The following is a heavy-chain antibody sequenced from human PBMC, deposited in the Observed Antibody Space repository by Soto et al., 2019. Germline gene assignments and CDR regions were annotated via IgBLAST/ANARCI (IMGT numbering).Heavy chain of an antibody. CDR3: ARDRYCSGGRCFSYWYFDL. CDR1: GDSVSSNSAA. Sequence: QVQLQQSGPGLVKPSQTLSLTCAISGDSVSSNSAAWNWIRQSPSRGLEWLGRTYYRSKWYNDYAVSVKRRKTITPDTSKKQLSLLLNSVTPEDTAVYYCARDRYCSGGRCFSYWYFDLWGRGTLVTVSS. D-gene: IGHD2-15*01. CDR2: TYYRSKWYN. J-gene: IGHJ2*01. V-gene: IGHV6-1*01.